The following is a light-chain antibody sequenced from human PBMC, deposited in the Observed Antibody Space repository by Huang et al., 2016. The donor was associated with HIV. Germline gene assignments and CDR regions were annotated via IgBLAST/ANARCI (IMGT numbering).Light chain of an antibody. CDR1: QSVSSN. V-gene: IGKV3-15*01. CDR3: QQYNNWPRT. Sequence: EIVMTQSPATLSVSPGERATLSCRAGQSVSSNLAWYQQKPGQAPMLLIYGATTRATGIPARFSGAGAGTEFTLTISSLQSEDFAVYYCQQYNNWPRTFGQGTKVDFK. CDR2: GAT. J-gene: IGKJ1*01.